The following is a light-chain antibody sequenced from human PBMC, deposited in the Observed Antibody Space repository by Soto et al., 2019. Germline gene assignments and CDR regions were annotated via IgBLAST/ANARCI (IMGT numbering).Light chain of an antibody. J-gene: IGKJ5*01. V-gene: IGKV3-20*01. CDR3: QHYGETPIT. CDR1: QSVSRR. CDR2: GAS. Sequence: EIALTQSPGTLSLSPGGRATLSCRASQSVSRRLAWYQHRPGQSPRLLISGASMRASGVPVRFSGSGSGTDFTLTISRLEPEDFAVYYCQHYGETPITFGLGTRLEV.